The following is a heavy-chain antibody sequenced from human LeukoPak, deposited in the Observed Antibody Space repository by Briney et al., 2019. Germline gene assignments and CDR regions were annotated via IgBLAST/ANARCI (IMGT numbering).Heavy chain of an antibody. Sequence: ASVKLSCKASVYTFTSYYMHWVRQPPAQGLEWMGIINPSGGSTSYAQKFQGRVTMTRDMSTSTVYMELSSLRSEDTAVYYCASERSIAVAGTGWFDPWGEGTLVTVSS. D-gene: IGHD6-19*01. CDR1: VYTFTSYY. CDR3: ASERSIAVAGTGWFDP. J-gene: IGHJ5*02. V-gene: IGHV1-46*01. CDR2: INPSGGST.